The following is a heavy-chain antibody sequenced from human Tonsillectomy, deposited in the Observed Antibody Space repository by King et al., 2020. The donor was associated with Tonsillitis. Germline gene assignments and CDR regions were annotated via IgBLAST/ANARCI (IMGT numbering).Heavy chain of an antibody. CDR3: AHRYCTYNMCPGYWFDS. J-gene: IGHJ5*01. CDR2: IYWDDDK. CDR1: GFSLSTTGVG. D-gene: IGHD2-8*01. Sequence: TLKESGPTLVTPTQTLTLTCTFSGFSLSTTGVGVAWIRQPPGKALEWLALIYWDDDKRYNSSLKNRLGITKDTSKNQVVLTMTNMDPVDTATYYCAHRYCTYNMCPGYWFDSWGQGILVTVSS. V-gene: IGHV2-5*02.